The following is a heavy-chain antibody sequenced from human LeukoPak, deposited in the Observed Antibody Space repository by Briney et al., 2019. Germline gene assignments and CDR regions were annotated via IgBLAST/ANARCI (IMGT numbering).Heavy chain of an antibody. CDR2: ISTTGGST. J-gene: IGHJ4*02. V-gene: IGHV3-64*01. CDR1: GFTFSSYA. CDR3: ARWGNSNDFDY. Sequence: PGGSLRLSCAASGFTFSSYAMHWVRQAPGKGLEYVSAISTTGGSTYYANSVMGRFTISRDNSKNTLYLQMGSLRAKDMAVYYCARWGNSNDFDYWGQGTLVTVSS. D-gene: IGHD3-16*01.